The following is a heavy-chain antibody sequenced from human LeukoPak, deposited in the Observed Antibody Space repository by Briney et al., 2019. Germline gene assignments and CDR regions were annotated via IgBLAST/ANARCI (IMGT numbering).Heavy chain of an antibody. Sequence: SVKVSCKASGGTFISYAISWVRQAPGQGLEWMGRIIPILGIANYAQKFQGRVTITADKSTSTAYMELSSLRSEDTAVYYCARVESSGCFDYWGQGTLVTVSS. D-gene: IGHD6-19*01. CDR3: ARVESSGCFDY. CDR2: IIPILGIA. J-gene: IGHJ4*02. CDR1: GGTFISYA. V-gene: IGHV1-69*04.